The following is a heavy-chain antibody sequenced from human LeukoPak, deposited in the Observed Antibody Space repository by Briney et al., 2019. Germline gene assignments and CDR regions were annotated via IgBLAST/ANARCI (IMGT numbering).Heavy chain of an antibody. CDR2: IIPIFGTA. D-gene: IGHD2-2*01. J-gene: IGHJ4*02. CDR3: ARLGYCSSTSCVIIDY. CDR1: GGTFSSYA. V-gene: IGHV1-69*05. Sequence: GASVKVSCKASGGTFSSYAISWVRQAPGQGLEWMGGIIPIFGTANYAQKFQGRVTITTDESTSTAYMELSSLRSEDTAVYYCARLGYCSSTSCVIIDYLGQGTLVTVSS.